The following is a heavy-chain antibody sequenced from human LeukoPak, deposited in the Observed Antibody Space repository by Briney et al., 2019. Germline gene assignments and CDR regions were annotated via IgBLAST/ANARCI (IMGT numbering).Heavy chain of an antibody. D-gene: IGHD2-2*01. CDR2: IYYSGST. Sequence: PSETLSLTCTVSGGSISSYYWSWIRQPTGKGLEWIGYIYYSGSTNYNPSLKSRVTISVDTSKNQFSLKLSSVTAADTAVYYCARVPDYCSSTSCYAAGGDYWGQGTLVTVSS. CDR1: GGSISSYY. V-gene: IGHV4-59*01. CDR3: ARVPDYCSSTSCYAAGGDY. J-gene: IGHJ4*02.